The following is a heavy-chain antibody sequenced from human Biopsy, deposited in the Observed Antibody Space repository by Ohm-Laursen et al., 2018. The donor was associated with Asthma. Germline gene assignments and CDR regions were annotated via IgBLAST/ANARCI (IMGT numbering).Heavy chain of an antibody. CDR3: ARDAGYCGGDCYSLLEYYYYYYGMDV. CDR2: ISSSSSTI. Sequence: GSLRLSCAASGFTFSSYSMNWVRQAPGKGLEWVSCISSSSSTIYYADSVTGRFTISRDNAKNSLYLQMNSLRDEDTAVYYCARDAGYCGGDCYSLLEYYYYYYGMDVWGQGTTVTVSS. D-gene: IGHD2-21*02. CDR1: GFTFSSYS. V-gene: IGHV3-48*02. J-gene: IGHJ6*02.